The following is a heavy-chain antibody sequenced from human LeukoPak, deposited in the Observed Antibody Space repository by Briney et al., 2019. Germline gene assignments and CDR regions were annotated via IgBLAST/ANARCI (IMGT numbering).Heavy chain of an antibody. CDR1: GFTFGDYS. J-gene: IGHJ4*02. CDR2: IRNKASGGTA. CDR3: TRDRIMTDF. D-gene: IGHD2-15*01. Sequence: GGSLRLSCTASGFTFGDYSMTWFRQAPGKGLEWVSFIRNKASGGTAEHAASVRGRFTTSRDDSKSIAYLQMNSLKTEDTALYYCTRDRIMTDFWGQGTLVTVSS. V-gene: IGHV3-49*03.